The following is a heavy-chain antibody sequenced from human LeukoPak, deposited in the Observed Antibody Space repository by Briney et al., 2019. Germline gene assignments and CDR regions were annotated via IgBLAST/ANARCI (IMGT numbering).Heavy chain of an antibody. J-gene: IGHJ4*02. CDR1: LWTFTGYH. CDR2: INPNSGGT. CDR3: ARDRSGVVSNFDY. Sequence: ASVKVSCKRTLWTFTGYHMHWVRQAPGQGLEWMGRINPNSGGTNYAQRFQGRVTMTRDTSISTAYMELSRLRSDDTAVYYCARDRSGVVSNFDYWGQGTLVTVSS. D-gene: IGHD3-16*02. V-gene: IGHV1-2*06.